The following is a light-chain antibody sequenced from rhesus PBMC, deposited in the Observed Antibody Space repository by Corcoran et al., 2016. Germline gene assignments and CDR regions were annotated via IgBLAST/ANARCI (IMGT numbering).Light chain of an antibody. CDR1: QSVSSY. V-gene: IGKV3-24*04. J-gene: IGKJ2*01. Sequence: EIVMTQSPATLALSPGERATLSCRASQSVSSYLAWDQQKPGQAPRLLNYGASSRATGIPDRFSGSGSGKEFTLTISSLEPEDVGVYFCLQSSNWPYSFGQGTKVEIK. CDR2: GAS. CDR3: LQSSNWPYS.